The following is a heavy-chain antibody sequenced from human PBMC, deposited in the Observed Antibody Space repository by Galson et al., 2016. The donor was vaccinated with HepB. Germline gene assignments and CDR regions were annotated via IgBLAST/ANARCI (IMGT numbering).Heavy chain of an antibody. Sequence: SVKVSCKASGYTFTNYGISWVRQAPGQGLEWMGWISAYNGNTNYAQKLQDRVTMTTDTSTTTAYMELRSLRSDDTAVYYCVRSRGAGEYFEYWGQGTQVTVSS. V-gene: IGHV1-18*01. CDR3: VRSRGAGEYFEY. CDR2: ISAYNGNT. D-gene: IGHD3-10*01. CDR1: GYTFTNYG. J-gene: IGHJ4*02.